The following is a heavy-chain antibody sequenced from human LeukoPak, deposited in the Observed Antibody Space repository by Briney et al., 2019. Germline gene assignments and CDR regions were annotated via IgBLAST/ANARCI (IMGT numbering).Heavy chain of an antibody. CDR1: GYTFTGNY. Sequence: ASVKVSCKASGYTFTGNYMHWVRQAPGQGLEWMGLINPGGDNTDYAQNFQGRVTMTRDTSTSTVYMGLSSLRSEDTAVYYCARIRDGYNDAYDIWGQGTMVTVSS. CDR3: ARIRDGYNDAYDI. J-gene: IGHJ3*02. D-gene: IGHD5-24*01. V-gene: IGHV1-46*01. CDR2: INPGGDNT.